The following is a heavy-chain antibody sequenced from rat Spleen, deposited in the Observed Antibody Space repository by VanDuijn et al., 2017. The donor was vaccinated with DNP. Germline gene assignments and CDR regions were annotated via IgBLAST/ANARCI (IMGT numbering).Heavy chain of an antibody. Sequence: EVQLVESGGGLVQPGRSLKLSCGASGFTFNNYWMTWIRQAPGKGLEWVASITNTGGTTYYPDSVKGRFTISRDNAKSTLYLQMNSLRSEDTATYYCTRRSAEGISWFAYWGQGTLVTVSS. D-gene: IGHD1-11*01. J-gene: IGHJ3*01. CDR3: TRRSAEGISWFAY. CDR1: GFTFNNYW. V-gene: IGHV5-31*01. CDR2: ITNTGGTT.